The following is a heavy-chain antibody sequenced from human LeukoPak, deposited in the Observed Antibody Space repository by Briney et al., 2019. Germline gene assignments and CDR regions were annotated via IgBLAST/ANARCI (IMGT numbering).Heavy chain of an antibody. CDR3: AKRTSWVDY. V-gene: IGHV3-23*01. D-gene: IGHD1-26*01. Sequence: GGSLRLSCAASGFTFSSYAMSWVRQAPGKGLEWVSGISGRGDSTYYAGTVKGRFTISRDNSKKTLDLQMNSLRAEDAAIYYCAKRTSWVDYWGQGTLVTVSS. CDR1: GFTFSSYA. CDR2: ISGRGDST. J-gene: IGHJ4*02.